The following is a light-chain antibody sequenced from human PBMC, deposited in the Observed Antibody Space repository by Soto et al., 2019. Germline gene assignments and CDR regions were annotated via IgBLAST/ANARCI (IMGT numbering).Light chain of an antibody. V-gene: IGLV1-47*01. J-gene: IGLJ1*01. Sequence: QSVLTQSPSASGAPGQRVIISCSGSSSNIGSNYVYWYQQLPGTAPKLLIYRNNQRPSGVPDRFSGSKSGTSASLAISGLRSEDEADYYCAAWDDSLSGRVFGTGTKLTVL. CDR1: SSNIGSNY. CDR2: RNN. CDR3: AAWDDSLSGRV.